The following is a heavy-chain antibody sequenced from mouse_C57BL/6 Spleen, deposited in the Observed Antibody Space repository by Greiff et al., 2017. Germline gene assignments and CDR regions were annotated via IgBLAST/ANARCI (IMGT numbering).Heavy chain of an antibody. Sequence: QVQLQQSGAELAKPGASVKLSCTASGYTFTSYWMHWVKQRPGQGLEWIGYINPSGGSTKSNQNFSDKATLTADKSSSIDYMQMSSLTYEDAAVYYCAPSYGNYEFAYWGQGTLVTVSA. CDR3: APSYGNYEFAY. CDR2: INPSGGST. V-gene: IGHV1-7*01. J-gene: IGHJ3*01. D-gene: IGHD2-10*01. CDR1: GYTFTSYW.